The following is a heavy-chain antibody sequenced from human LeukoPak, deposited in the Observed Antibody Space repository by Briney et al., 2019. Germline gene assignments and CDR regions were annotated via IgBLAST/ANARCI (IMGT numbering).Heavy chain of an antibody. V-gene: IGHV3-48*01. D-gene: IGHD6-6*01. CDR2: ISPSSSTI. CDR3: ASSSSLGN. J-gene: IGHJ4*02. CDR1: GFTFGTFW. Sequence: GGSLRLSCEASGFTFGTFWMSWVRQAPGKGLEWVSYISPSSSTIYYADSVKGRFTISRDNAKNSLSLQMNSLRAEDTAVYYCASSSSLGNWGQGTLVTVSS.